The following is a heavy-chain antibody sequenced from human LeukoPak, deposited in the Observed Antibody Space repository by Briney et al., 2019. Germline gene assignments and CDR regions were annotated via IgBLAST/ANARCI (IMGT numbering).Heavy chain of an antibody. CDR1: GYTFTARF. J-gene: IGHJ4*02. D-gene: IGHD3/OR15-3a*01. Sequence: ASVKVSCKTSGYTFTARFIHWVRQVPGQGLEWMGWINPNSGGALYAQKFRGRVTMTWDTFTNTAFMELTSLTSDDTAVYYCARDLDSGDIPYWGQGTLVTVSS. CDR3: ARDLDSGDIPY. V-gene: IGHV1-2*02. CDR2: INPNSGGA.